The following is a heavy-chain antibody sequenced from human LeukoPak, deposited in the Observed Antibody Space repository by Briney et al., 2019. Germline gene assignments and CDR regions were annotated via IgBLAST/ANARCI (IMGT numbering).Heavy chain of an antibody. Sequence: ASETLSLTCTVSGGSISSSSYYWGWIRQPPGKGLEWIGSIYYSGSTYYNPSLKSRVTISVDTSKNQFSLKLSSVTAADTAVYYCARQPGIAAAEADYWGQGTLVTVSS. D-gene: IGHD6-13*01. J-gene: IGHJ4*02. CDR3: ARQPGIAAAEADY. V-gene: IGHV4-39*01. CDR2: IYYSGST. CDR1: GGSISSSSYY.